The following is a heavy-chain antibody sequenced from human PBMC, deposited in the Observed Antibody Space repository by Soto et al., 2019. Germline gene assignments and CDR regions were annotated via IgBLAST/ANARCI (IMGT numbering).Heavy chain of an antibody. CDR1: GYTLTELS. CDR3: ATDNDISQVHDAFEI. V-gene: IGHV1-24*01. D-gene: IGHD3-9*01. CDR2: FDPEDGET. Sequence: ASVKVSCKVSGYTLTELSMHWVRQAPGKGLEWMGGFDPEDGETIYAQKFQGRVTMTEDTSTDTAYMELSSLRSEDTAVYYCATDNDISQVHDAFEIWGQGTMVTVSS. J-gene: IGHJ3*02.